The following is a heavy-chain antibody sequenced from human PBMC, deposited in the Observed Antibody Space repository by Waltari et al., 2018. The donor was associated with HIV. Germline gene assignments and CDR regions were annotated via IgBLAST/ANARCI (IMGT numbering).Heavy chain of an antibody. J-gene: IGHJ2*01. CDR3: TRDAASSGYWYFDL. CDR2: SNPNRGGT. CDR1: GYTFTGYY. V-gene: IGHV1-2*02. Sequence: QVQLVQSGTEVKKPGASVKVSCKASGYTFTGYYMHWVRKAPGQGLEWMGGSNPNRGGTKYAQRFQGRVTVTRDTSISTAYMELSRLRSDDTAVYYCTRDAASSGYWYFDLWGRGTLVTVSS. D-gene: IGHD3-10*01.